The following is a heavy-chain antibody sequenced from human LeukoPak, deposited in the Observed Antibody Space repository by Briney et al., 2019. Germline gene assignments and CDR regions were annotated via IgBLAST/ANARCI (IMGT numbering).Heavy chain of an antibody. Sequence: SETLSLTCTVSGASISSYYWSWIRQPPGKGLEWIGYIYYSGSTNYNPSLKSRVTMSVDTSKSQFSLRLNSVTAADTAVYYCACISAGGAFDIWGQGTMVTVSS. J-gene: IGHJ3*02. D-gene: IGHD6-13*01. CDR1: GASISSYY. CDR2: IYYSGST. V-gene: IGHV4-59*12. CDR3: ACISAGGAFDI.